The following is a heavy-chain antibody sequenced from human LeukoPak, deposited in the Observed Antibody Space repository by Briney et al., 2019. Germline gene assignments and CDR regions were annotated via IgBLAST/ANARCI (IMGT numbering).Heavy chain of an antibody. Sequence: QPGGSLRLSCAASGFTFSSYWMHWVRQAPGKGLVWVSRINSDGSDTSYADSVKGRFTISRDNAKNTLYLQMNSLGAGDTAVYYCTRGDFYVGAQDYWGQGTLVAVSS. CDR3: TRGDFYVGAQDY. CDR1: GFTFSSYW. V-gene: IGHV3-74*01. D-gene: IGHD1-26*01. CDR2: INSDGSDT. J-gene: IGHJ4*02.